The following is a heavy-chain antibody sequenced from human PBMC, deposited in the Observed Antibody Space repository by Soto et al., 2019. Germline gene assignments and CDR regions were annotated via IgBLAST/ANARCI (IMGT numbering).Heavy chain of an antibody. D-gene: IGHD4-17*01. CDR3: ASGFTYSDSSRWFDP. CDR2: MNPNSGNT. V-gene: IGHV1-8*01. Sequence: QVQLVQSGAEVKKPGASVKVSCKASGYTFTSYDINWVRQATGQGFEYLGWMNPNSGNTGYVKKFKGRVTMTRDTPMSTANLELSSLRSEDTAVYYCASGFTYSDSSRWFDPGGPGTLVSVSS. J-gene: IGHJ5*02. CDR1: GYTFTSYD.